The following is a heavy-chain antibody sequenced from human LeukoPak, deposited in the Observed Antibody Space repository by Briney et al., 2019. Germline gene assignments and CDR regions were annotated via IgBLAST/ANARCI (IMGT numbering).Heavy chain of an antibody. Sequence: GGSLRLYCVASGFTFGKYWMSWVRQAPGKGLEWVANIKLDGSEKNYVDSVKGRFTISRDNTKNSLYLQMNSLRVEDTAVFYCARDQYDTWSRRGNFDSWGQGTLVIVSS. V-gene: IGHV3-7*03. CDR1: GFTFGKYW. D-gene: IGHD3-3*01. CDR3: ARDQYDTWSRRGNFDS. J-gene: IGHJ4*02. CDR2: IKLDGSEK.